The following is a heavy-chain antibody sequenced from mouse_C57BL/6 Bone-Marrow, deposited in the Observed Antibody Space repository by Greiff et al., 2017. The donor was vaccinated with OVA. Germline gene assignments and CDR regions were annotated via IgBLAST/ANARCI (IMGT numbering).Heavy chain of an antibody. CDR2: INPNNGGT. CDR3: ASYYDYDANYFDY. J-gene: IGHJ2*01. Sequence: VQLQQSGPELVKPGASVKMSCKASGYTFTDYNMHWVKQSHGKSLEWIGYINPNNGGTSYNQKFKGQATLTVNKSSSTAYMELRSLTSEDSAVYYCASYYDYDANYFDYWGQGTTLTVSS. D-gene: IGHD2-4*01. V-gene: IGHV1-22*01. CDR1: GYTFTDYN.